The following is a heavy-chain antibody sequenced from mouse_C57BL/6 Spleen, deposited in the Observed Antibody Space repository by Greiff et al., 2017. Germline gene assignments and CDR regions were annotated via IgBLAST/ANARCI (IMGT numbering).Heavy chain of an antibody. D-gene: IGHD1-1*01. V-gene: IGHV1-15*01. CDR1: GYTFTDYE. Sequence: QVQLQQSGAELVRPGASVTLSCKASGYTFTDYEMHWVKPTPVHGLEWIGAIDPETGGTAYNQKFKGKAILTADKSSSTAYMELRSLTSEDSAVYYCTIFTTGFDYWGQGTTLTVSS. CDR3: TIFTTGFDY. J-gene: IGHJ2*01. CDR2: IDPETGGT.